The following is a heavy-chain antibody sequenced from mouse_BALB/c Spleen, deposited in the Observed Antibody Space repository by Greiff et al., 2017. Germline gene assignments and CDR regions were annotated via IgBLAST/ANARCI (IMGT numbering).Heavy chain of an antibody. J-gene: IGHJ3*01. CDR2: ISYDGSN. CDR1: GYSITSGYY. D-gene: IGHD1-1*02. V-gene: IGHV3-6*02. Sequence: EVQLQQSGPGLVKPSQSLSLTCSVTGYSITSGYYWNWIRQFPGNKLEWLGYISYDGSNNYNPSLKNRISITRDTSKNQFFLKLNSVTTEDTATYYCARDDYVFAYWGQGTLVTVSA. CDR3: ARDDYVFAY.